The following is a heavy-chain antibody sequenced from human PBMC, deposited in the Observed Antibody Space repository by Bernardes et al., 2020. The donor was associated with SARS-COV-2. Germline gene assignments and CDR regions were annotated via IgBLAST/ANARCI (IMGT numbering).Heavy chain of an antibody. D-gene: IGHD3-3*01. CDR2: IYYSGST. Sequence: SETLSLTCTVSGGSVSSGSYYWSWIRQPPGKGLEWIGYIYYSGSTNYNPSLKSRVTISVDTSKNQFSLKLSSVTAADTALYYCARQYYDFWSSRSQRDWFDPWGQGTLVTVSS. J-gene: IGHJ5*02. CDR3: ARQYYDFWSSRSQRDWFDP. V-gene: IGHV4-61*01. CDR1: GGSVSSGSYY.